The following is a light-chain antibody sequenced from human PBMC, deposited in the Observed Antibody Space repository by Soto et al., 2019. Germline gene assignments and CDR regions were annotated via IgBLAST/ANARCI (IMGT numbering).Light chain of an antibody. J-gene: IGKJ1*01. CDR2: DAS. CDR3: QQYNSYPWT. Sequence: DIQMTQSPSTLSASVRDRVTITCRASQSISSWLAWYQQKPGKAPKLLIYDASSLESGVPSRFSGSGSGTELTLTISSLQPDDFETYYCQQYNSYPWTFGQGTKVDIK. CDR1: QSISSW. V-gene: IGKV1-5*01.